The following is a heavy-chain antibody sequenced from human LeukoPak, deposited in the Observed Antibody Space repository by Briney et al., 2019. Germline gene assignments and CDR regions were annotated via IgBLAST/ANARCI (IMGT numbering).Heavy chain of an antibody. Sequence: GGSLRLSCAASGFTFCSYAMHWVRQAPGKGLEYVSAISSNGGSTYYANSVKGRFTISRDNSKNTLYLQMGSLRAEDMAVYYCARDPEGRYTYYFDYWGQGTLVTVSS. CDR3: ARDPEGRYTYYFDY. V-gene: IGHV3-64*01. D-gene: IGHD5-24*01. CDR1: GFTFCSYA. CDR2: ISSNGGST. J-gene: IGHJ4*02.